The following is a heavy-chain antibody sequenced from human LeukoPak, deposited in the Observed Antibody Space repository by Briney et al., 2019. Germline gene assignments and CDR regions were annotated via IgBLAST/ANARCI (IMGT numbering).Heavy chain of an antibody. D-gene: IGHD5-18*01. Sequence: GRSLRLSCAASGFTFSSYGMHWVRQAPGKGLEWVAVIWHDGSNKYYADSVKGRFTISRDNSKNTLYPQMNSLRAEDTAVYYCARDTAMVTWGQGTLVTVSS. V-gene: IGHV3-33*01. CDR3: ARDTAMVT. CDR1: GFTFSSYG. CDR2: IWHDGSNK. J-gene: IGHJ4*02.